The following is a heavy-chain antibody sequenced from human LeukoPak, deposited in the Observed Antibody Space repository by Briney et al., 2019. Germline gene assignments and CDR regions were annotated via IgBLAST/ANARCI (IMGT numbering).Heavy chain of an antibody. CDR2: IYNTGAT. CDR3: ARIEWERLGRAFDI. V-gene: IGHV3-53*01. D-gene: IGHD1-26*01. J-gene: IGHJ3*02. Sequence: GGSLRLSCAASGFTVSDNYMTWDRQAPGKGLEWVSSIYNTGATHYAESVKGRFTISRDNSKNTLFLQMNSLRAEDMAVYYCARIEWERLGRAFDIWGQGTMVTVSS. CDR1: GFTVSDNY.